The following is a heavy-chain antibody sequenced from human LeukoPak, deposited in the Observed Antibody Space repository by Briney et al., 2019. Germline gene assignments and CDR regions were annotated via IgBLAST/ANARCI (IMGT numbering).Heavy chain of an antibody. V-gene: IGHV4-30-2*01. CDR3: ASYSGYDYFSIDY. Sequence: SQTLSLTCAVSGGSISSGGYSWSWIRQPPGKGLEWIGYIYHSGSTYYNPSLKSRVTISVDRSKNQFSLKLSSVTAADTAVYYCASYSGYDYFSIDYWGQGTLVTVPS. CDR2: IYHSGST. CDR1: GGSISSGGYS. J-gene: IGHJ4*02. D-gene: IGHD5-12*01.